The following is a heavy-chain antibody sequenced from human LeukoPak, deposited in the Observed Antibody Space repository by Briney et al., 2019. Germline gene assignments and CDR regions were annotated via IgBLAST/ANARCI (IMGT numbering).Heavy chain of an antibody. CDR1: GFTFSSYS. D-gene: IGHD3-16*01. CDR2: ISGSGTYM. CDR3: ARDLSSFGHGNFDY. V-gene: IGHV3-21*01. Sequence: PGGSLRLSCAASGFTFSSYSMNWVRQAPGKGLEWVSSISGSGTYMYYADSVKGRFAISRDSARNSLFLQMDTLRDEDTAVYFCARDLSSFGHGNFDYWGQGTLVTVSS. J-gene: IGHJ4*02.